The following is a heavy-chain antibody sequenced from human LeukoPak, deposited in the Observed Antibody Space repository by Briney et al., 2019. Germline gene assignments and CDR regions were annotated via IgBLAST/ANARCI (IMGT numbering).Heavy chain of an antibody. D-gene: IGHD2-2*01. J-gene: IGHJ4*02. Sequence: GGSLRLSCAASGFTFSSYWMSWVRQAPGKGLEWVANIKQDGSEKYYVDSVKGRFTISRDNAKNSLYLRMNSLRAEDTAVYYCARDLRRLAPAAGKYWGQGTLVTVSS. CDR2: IKQDGSEK. CDR1: GFTFSSYW. CDR3: ARDLRRLAPAAGKY. V-gene: IGHV3-7*03.